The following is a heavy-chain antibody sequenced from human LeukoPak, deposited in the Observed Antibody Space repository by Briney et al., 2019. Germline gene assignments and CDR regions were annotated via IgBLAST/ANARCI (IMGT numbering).Heavy chain of an antibody. Sequence: ASVKVSCKASGYTFISYDINWVRQATGQGLEWMGWMNPNSGNTGYAQKFQGRVTMTRNTSISTAYMELSSLRSEDTAVYYCARSGATSPPNIYCGGDCYTRNWFDPWGQGTQVTVSS. D-gene: IGHD2-21*01. CDR3: ARSGATSPPNIYCGGDCYTRNWFDP. CDR1: GYTFISYD. J-gene: IGHJ5*02. CDR2: MNPNSGNT. V-gene: IGHV1-8*01.